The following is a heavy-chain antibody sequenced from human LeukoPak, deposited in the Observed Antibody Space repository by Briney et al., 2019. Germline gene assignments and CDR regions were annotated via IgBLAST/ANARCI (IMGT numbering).Heavy chain of an antibody. Sequence: ASVKVSCKASGYTFTSYGISWVRQAPGQGLEWMGWISAYNGNTNYAQKPQGRVTMTTDTSTSTAYMELRSLRSDDTAVYYCARDLGQWLVPGGAYYFDYWGQGTLVTVSS. J-gene: IGHJ4*02. CDR2: ISAYNGNT. D-gene: IGHD6-19*01. V-gene: IGHV1-18*01. CDR1: GYTFTSYG. CDR3: ARDLGQWLVPGGAYYFDY.